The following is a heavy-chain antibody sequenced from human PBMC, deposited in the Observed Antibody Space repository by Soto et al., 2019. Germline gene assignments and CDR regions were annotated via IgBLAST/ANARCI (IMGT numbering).Heavy chain of an antibody. Sequence: PSETLSLTCAVYGGSFSGYYWGWIRQPPGKGLEWIGEINHSGSTNYNPSLKSRVTISVDTSKNQFSLKLSSVTAADTAVYYCARAYYDFWSGYYTLSWFDPWGQGTLVTVSS. J-gene: IGHJ5*02. D-gene: IGHD3-3*01. CDR1: GGSFSGYY. V-gene: IGHV4-34*01. CDR2: INHSGST. CDR3: ARAYYDFWSGYYTLSWFDP.